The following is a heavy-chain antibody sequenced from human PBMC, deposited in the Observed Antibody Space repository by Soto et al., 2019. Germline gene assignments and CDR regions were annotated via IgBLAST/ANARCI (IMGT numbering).Heavy chain of an antibody. D-gene: IGHD5-12*01. J-gene: IGHJ4*02. Sequence: PSETLSLTCTVSGGSISSGGYYWSWIRQHPGKGLEWIGYIYYSGSTYYNPSLKSRVTISVDTSKNQFSLRLSSVTAADTAVYYCVTWKKATIRNFDYWGQGTLVTVSS. CDR1: GGSISSGGYY. CDR2: IYYSGST. CDR3: VTWKKATIRNFDY. V-gene: IGHV4-31*03.